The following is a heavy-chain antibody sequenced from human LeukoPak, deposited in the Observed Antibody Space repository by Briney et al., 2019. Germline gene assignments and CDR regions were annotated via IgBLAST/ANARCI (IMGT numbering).Heavy chain of an antibody. CDR3: AREVSPYDSSDGDYFDY. D-gene: IGHD3-22*01. CDR1: GGSISSGGYS. CDR2: IYHSGST. V-gene: IGHV4-30-2*01. Sequence: SETLSLTCAVSGGSISSGGYSWSWIRQPPGKGLEWIGYIYHSGSTYYNPSLKSRVTISVDRSKNQFSLKLSSVTAADTAVYYCAREVSPYDSSDGDYFDYWGQGTLVTVSS. J-gene: IGHJ4*02.